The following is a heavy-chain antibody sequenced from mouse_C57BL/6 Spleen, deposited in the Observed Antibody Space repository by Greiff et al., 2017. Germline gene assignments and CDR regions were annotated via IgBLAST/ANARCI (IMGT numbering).Heavy chain of an antibody. V-gene: IGHV8-8*01. D-gene: IGHD2-3*01. CDR1: GFSLSTFGMG. CDR2: IWWDDDK. Sequence: QVTLKESGPGILQPSQTLSLTCSFSGFSLSTFGMGVGWIRQPSGKGLEWLAHIWWDDDKYYNPALKSRLTISKDTSKNQVFLKIANVDTADTATYYCARAYDGASPYYAMDYWGQGTSVTVSS. J-gene: IGHJ4*01. CDR3: ARAYDGASPYYAMDY.